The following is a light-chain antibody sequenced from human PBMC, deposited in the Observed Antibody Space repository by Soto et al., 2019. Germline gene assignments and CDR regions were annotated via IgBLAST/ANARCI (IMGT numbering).Light chain of an antibody. Sequence: QSVLTQPASVSGSPGQSITISCAGTSSDFGAYNCVAWYQQHPGKAPKLIVYDVTNRPSGVSNRFSGSKSGNTASLTISGLQAEDEADYYCSSFTSRSTPFVFGTGTKVTVL. V-gene: IGLV2-14*01. CDR1: SSDFGAYNC. J-gene: IGLJ1*01. CDR3: SSFTSRSTPFV. CDR2: DVT.